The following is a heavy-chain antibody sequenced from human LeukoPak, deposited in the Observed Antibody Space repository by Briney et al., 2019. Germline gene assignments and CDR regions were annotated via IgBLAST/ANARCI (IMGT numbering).Heavy chain of an antibody. CDR1: GGSISSYY. D-gene: IGHD1-26*01. Sequence: PSETLSLTCTVSGGSISSYYWSWIRQPAGKGLEWIGRMYTSGSTNYNPSLKSRVAMSVDTSKNLFSLKLSSVTAADTAVFYCAGTEVGATFVYYWGQGTLVTVSS. CDR2: MYTSGST. CDR3: AGTEVGATFVYY. J-gene: IGHJ4*02. V-gene: IGHV4-4*07.